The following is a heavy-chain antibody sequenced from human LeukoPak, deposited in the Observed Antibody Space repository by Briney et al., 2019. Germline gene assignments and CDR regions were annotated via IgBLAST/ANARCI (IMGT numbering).Heavy chain of an antibody. CDR2: IYYSGSS. V-gene: IGHV4-59*08. CDR3: ARRLRQNLFDP. J-gene: IGHJ5*02. CDR1: GVSISSDY. Sequence: SETLSLTCTVSGVSISSDYWSWTRLPPGKGLEWIGYIYYSGSSNYNPSLKSRLTMSVDTSKNQFSLKLTSVTAADTAVYYCARRLRQNLFDPWGQGTLVTVSS. D-gene: IGHD4-17*01.